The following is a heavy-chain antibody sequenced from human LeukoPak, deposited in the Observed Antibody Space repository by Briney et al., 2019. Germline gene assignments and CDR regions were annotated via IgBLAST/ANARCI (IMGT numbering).Heavy chain of an antibody. CDR3: APGVDTAMVTGMNWFDP. J-gene: IGHJ5*02. CDR2: MSSNGGRA. Sequence: GGSLRLSCAASGFTFSNFAMHWVRQAPGKGLEYVSAMSSNGGRAIYADSVKGRFTISRDNFKNTLYLQMGSLRAEDTAVYYCAPGVDTAMVTGMNWFDPWGQGTLVTVSS. D-gene: IGHD5-18*01. CDR1: GFTFSNFA. V-gene: IGHV3-64*02.